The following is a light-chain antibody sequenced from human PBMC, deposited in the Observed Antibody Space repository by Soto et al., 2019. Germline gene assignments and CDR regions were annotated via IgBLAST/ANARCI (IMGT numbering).Light chain of an antibody. J-gene: IGLJ2*01. CDR3: CSYAGSLV. CDR1: SSDIGNYNL. CDR2: EGN. Sequence: QPALTQPASVSGSPGQSITISCTGESSDIGNYNLVSWYQQHPGKAPKLMIYEGNERPSGVSNRFSGSKSGNTASLTISGLQAEDEADYYCCSYAGSLVFGGGTKLTVL. V-gene: IGLV2-23*01.